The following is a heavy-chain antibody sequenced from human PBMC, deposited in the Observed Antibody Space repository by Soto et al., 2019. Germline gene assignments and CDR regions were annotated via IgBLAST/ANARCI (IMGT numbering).Heavy chain of an antibody. CDR1: GFSLGDYA. J-gene: IGHJ4*02. CDR3: TRDLRAYDFWSGPPPGY. CDR2: IRSKAYGGTT. D-gene: IGHD3-3*01. Sequence: GGCLRLSCAASGFSLGDYAVSWCRQAPGKGLEWVGFIRSKAYGGTTEYAASVKGRFTISRDDSKSIAYLQMNSLKTEDTAVYYCTRDLRAYDFWSGPPPGYWGQGTLVTVSS. V-gene: IGHV3-49*03.